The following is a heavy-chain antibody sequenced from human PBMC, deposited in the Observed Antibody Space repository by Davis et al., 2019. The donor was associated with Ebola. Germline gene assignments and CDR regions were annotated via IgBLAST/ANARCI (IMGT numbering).Heavy chain of an antibody. Sequence: GESLKISCAASGFTFSSHGMHWVRQAPGKGLEWVAVISHDGSNKFYADSVQGRFTISRDNSKNTLYLQMNSLRPEDGAMYYCAKDGDYGGNSAVSNYYYDYWGQGTLVTVSS. CDR1: GFTFSSHG. D-gene: IGHD4-23*01. V-gene: IGHV3-30*18. J-gene: IGHJ4*02. CDR2: ISHDGSNK. CDR3: AKDGDYGGNSAVSNYYYDY.